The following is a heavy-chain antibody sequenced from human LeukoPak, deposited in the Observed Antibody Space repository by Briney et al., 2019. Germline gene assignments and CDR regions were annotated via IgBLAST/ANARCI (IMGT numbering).Heavy chain of an antibody. CDR1: GGSISSSNW. J-gene: IGHJ5*02. CDR2: IYHSGST. V-gene: IGHV4-4*02. Sequence: PSGTLSLTCAVSGGSISSSNWWSWVRQPPGKGLEWIGEIYHSGSTNYNPSLKSRVTISVDTSKNQFSLKLSSVTAADTAVYYCARDFVGATKGGIYNWFDPWGQGTLVTVSS. CDR3: ARDFVGATKGGIYNWFDP. D-gene: IGHD1-26*01.